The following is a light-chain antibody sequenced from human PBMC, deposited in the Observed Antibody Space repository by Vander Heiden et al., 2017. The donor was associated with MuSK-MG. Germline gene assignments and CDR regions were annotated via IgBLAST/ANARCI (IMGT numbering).Light chain of an antibody. CDR3: QQDNSSPIT. J-gene: IGKJ4*01. V-gene: IGKV1-17*01. CDR2: TAS. Sequence: DIQMTQSPSSLSASVGDRVTITCRASQGIRNALAWFQLKPGQAPKRLIYTASTLQNGVPSRFSGIGSGTEFTLTISSLQPEDFAAYFCQQDNSSPITFGGGTTVDIK. CDR1: QGIRNA.